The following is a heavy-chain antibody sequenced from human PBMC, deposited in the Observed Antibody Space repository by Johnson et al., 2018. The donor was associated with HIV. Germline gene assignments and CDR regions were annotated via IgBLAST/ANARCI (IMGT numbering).Heavy chain of an antibody. Sequence: QVQLVESGGGLVKPGGSLRLSCAASGFTFSSYGMHWVRQAPGKGLEWVAFIRYDGSNKYYADSVKGRFTISRDNSKNTLYLQMTSLRAEDTAVYYWAKDRTSGSYSDDAFDIWGQGTMVTVSS. J-gene: IGHJ3*02. V-gene: IGHV3-30*02. CDR2: IRYDGSNK. CDR3: AKDRTSGSYSDDAFDI. CDR1: GFTFSSYG. D-gene: IGHD1-26*01.